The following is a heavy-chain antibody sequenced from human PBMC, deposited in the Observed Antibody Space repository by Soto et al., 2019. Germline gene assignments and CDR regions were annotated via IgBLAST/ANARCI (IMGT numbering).Heavy chain of an antibody. J-gene: IGHJ4*02. CDR3: ARQGYSSGWYADY. Sequence: QLQLQESGPGLVKPSETLSLTCTVSGGSISSSSYYWGGIRQPPGKGLEWIGSIYYSGSTYYNPSLKSRVTISVDTSKNQFSLKLSSVTAADTAVYYCARQGYSSGWYADYWGQGTLVTVSS. V-gene: IGHV4-39*01. D-gene: IGHD6-19*01. CDR1: GGSISSSSYY. CDR2: IYYSGST.